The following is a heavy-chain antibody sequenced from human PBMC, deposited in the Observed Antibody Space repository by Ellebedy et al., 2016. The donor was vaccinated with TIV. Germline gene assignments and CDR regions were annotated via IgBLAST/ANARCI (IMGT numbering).Heavy chain of an antibody. J-gene: IGHJ3*01. V-gene: IGHV3-30*03. CDR1: GFTFSRYG. D-gene: IGHD4-23*01. Sequence: PGGSLRLSCAVSGFTFSRYGFHWVRQAPGEGLAWVAALSHDGKDTFYAASVKGRFTISRDNSMKTVNVEMNSLRPEDTAVYFCATDYIGNSGAYDTWGQGTLVIVSS. CDR3: ATDYIGNSGAYDT. CDR2: LSHDGKDT.